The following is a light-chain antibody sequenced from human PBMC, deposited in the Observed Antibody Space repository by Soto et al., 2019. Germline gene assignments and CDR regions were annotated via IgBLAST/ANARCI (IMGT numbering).Light chain of an antibody. V-gene: IGLV1-47*02. CDR2: GKC. J-gene: IGLJ2*01. Sequence: QSVLTQPPSASGTPGQRVTISCSGSSSNIGSNSVYWYQQLPGTAPRLLTYGKCQRPSGVPDRFSGSKSDTSASLAISGLRSDDEGDYYCAAWDDSLSGPVFGGGTKLTVL. CDR3: AAWDDSLSGPV. CDR1: SSNIGSNS.